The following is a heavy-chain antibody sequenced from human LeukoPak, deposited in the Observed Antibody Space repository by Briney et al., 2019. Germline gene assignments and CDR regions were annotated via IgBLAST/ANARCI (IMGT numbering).Heavy chain of an antibody. D-gene: IGHD6-19*01. CDR1: GFTFSFYG. J-gene: IGHJ4*02. CDR3: ASGNELYSSGWYTDGY. Sequence: PGTSLRLSCAASGFTFSFYGIHWVRQAPGKGLEWVAVISDDGSTKYYSDSVKGRFTVSRDNSKDTLCLQMNSLRAEDTAVYYCASGNELYSSGWYTDGYWGQGTLVTVSS. CDR2: ISDDGSTK. V-gene: IGHV3-30*03.